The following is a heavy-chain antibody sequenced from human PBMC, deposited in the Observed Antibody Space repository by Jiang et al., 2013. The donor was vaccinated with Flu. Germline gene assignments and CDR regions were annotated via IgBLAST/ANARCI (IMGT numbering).Heavy chain of an antibody. Sequence: GGTFSSYAISWVRQAPGQGLEWMGGIIPIFGTANYAQKFQGRVTITADKSTSTAYMELSSLRSEDTAVYYCARGADSSSHPRWFDPWGQGTLVTVSS. J-gene: IGHJ5*02. CDR2: IIPIFGTA. CDR1: GGTFSSYA. D-gene: IGHD6-6*01. V-gene: IGHV1-69*06. CDR3: ARGADSSSHPRWFDP.